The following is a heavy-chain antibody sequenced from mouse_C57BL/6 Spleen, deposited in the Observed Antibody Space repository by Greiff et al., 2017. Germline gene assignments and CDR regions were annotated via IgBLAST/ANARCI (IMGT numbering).Heavy chain of an antibody. Sequence: QVQLKESGAELVRPGASVTLSCKASGYTFTDYEMHWVKQTPVHGLEWIGAIDPETGGTAYNQKFKGKAILTADKSSSTAYMELRSLTSEDSAVYYCTRPPFTTVERPYAMDYWGQGTSVTVSS. V-gene: IGHV1-15*01. J-gene: IGHJ4*01. CDR1: GYTFTDYE. CDR2: IDPETGGT. CDR3: TRPPFTTVERPYAMDY. D-gene: IGHD1-1*01.